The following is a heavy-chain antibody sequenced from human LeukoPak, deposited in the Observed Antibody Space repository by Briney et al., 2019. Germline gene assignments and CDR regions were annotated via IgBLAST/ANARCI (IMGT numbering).Heavy chain of an antibody. D-gene: IGHD4-23*01. CDR3: ARRSISGNSWDYFDY. CDR2: MYYSGST. V-gene: IGHV4-61*05. J-gene: IGHJ4*02. CDR1: GGFISSSNYY. Sequence: SETLSLTCTVSGGFISSSNYYWGWIRQPPGKGLEWIAFMYYSGSTNYNPSLKSRVTISVDTSKNQFSLKLSSVTAADTAVYYCARRSISGNSWDYFDYWGQGTLVTVSS.